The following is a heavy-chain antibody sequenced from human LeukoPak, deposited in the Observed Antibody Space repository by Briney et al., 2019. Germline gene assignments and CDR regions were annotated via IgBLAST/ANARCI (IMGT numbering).Heavy chain of an antibody. CDR2: IYTSGST. CDR1: GGSISSGSYY. CDR3: ARSRWFDS. V-gene: IGHV4-61*02. J-gene: IGHJ5*01. Sequence: SQTLSLTCTVSGGSISSGSYYWSWIRQPAGKGLEWIGRIYTSGSTNYNPSLKSRVTISVDTSKNQFSLKLSSVTAADTAVYYCARSRWFDSWGQGTLVTVSS.